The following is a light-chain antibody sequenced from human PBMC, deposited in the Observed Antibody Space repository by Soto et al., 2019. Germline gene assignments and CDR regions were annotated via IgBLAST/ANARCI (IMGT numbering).Light chain of an antibody. Sequence: DIQMTQSPSTLSASVGDRVTITCRASETISNWLAWYQQKPGKAPRLLIYQASSLESGVPSRCSGSGSGTDFTLTISSLQPDDFATYYCQQYNKTFGQGTKVEVK. CDR2: QAS. CDR1: ETISNW. J-gene: IGKJ1*01. V-gene: IGKV1-5*03. CDR3: QQYNKT.